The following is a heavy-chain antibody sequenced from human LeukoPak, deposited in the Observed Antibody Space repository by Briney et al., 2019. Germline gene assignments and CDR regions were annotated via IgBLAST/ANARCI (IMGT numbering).Heavy chain of an antibody. Sequence: ASVKVSCKASGYTFTSYGISWVRQAPGQGLEWMGWISAYNGNTNYAQKLQGRVTMTTDTSTSTAYMELRSLRSDDTAVYYCARGLHCSSTSCYNLDWFDPWGQGTLVTVSS. CDR2: ISAYNGNT. V-gene: IGHV1-18*04. D-gene: IGHD2-2*02. J-gene: IGHJ5*02. CDR1: GYTFTSYG. CDR3: ARGLHCSSTSCYNLDWFDP.